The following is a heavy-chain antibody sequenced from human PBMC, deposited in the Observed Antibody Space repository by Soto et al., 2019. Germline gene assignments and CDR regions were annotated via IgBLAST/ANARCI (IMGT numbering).Heavy chain of an antibody. CDR1: GFTFSSYS. CDR3: ARASSPGNYFYYYGMDV. Sequence: EVPLVESGGGVVQPGESLRLSCATSGFTFSSYSMNWVRQAPGTGLEWVAYISSSSSTIFYADSVRGRFTISRENAKKSLYLQMNSLKDEDTAVYYCARASSPGNYFYYYGMDVWGQGTTVTVSS. J-gene: IGHJ6*02. D-gene: IGHD6-13*01. CDR2: ISSSSSTI. V-gene: IGHV3-48*02.